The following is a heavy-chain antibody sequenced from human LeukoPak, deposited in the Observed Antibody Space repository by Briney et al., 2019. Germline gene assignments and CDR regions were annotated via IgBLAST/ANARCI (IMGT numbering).Heavy chain of an antibody. D-gene: IGHD4-17*01. CDR3: ARGDGDYHNGMDV. V-gene: IGHV4-30-4*01. CDR1: GGSISSGDYY. Sequence: PSETLSLTCTVSGGSISSGDYYWSWLRQPPGTGLEWIGYIYYSGSTYYNPSLKSRVTITVDTSKNQFSLKLSSVTAADTAVYYCARGDGDYHNGMDVWGKGTTVTVSS. J-gene: IGHJ6*04. CDR2: IYYSGST.